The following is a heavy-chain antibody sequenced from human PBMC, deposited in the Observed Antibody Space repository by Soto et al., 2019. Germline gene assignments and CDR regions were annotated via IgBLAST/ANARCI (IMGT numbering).Heavy chain of an antibody. CDR3: ARSPDLPYGMDV. J-gene: IGHJ6*02. Sequence: GESLKISCEGSGYSFTSYWIAWVRQMSGKGLEWMGIIYPGDSETRYSPSFQGQVIISADKSISTAYLQWSSLKASDTAIYYCARSPDLPYGMDVWGQGTTVTVSS. V-gene: IGHV5-51*01. CDR1: GYSFTSYW. CDR2: IYPGDSET.